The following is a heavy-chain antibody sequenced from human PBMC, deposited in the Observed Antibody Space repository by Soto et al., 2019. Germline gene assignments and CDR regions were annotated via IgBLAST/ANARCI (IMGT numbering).Heavy chain of an antibody. V-gene: IGHV3-23*01. Sequence: EVHLLESGGDLVQPGGSLRLSCTASGLTFSTYAMSWVRQAPGKGLEWVSAIGGSGTGGRTYYADSVKGRFTISRDTSKNTVYLQMKSLRDDDTAVYDCAKSPGALEGSNSDYDGMDVWGPGTTVTVSS. CDR3: AKSPGALEGSNSDYDGMDV. D-gene: IGHD2-8*02. CDR1: GLTFSTYA. J-gene: IGHJ6*02. CDR2: IGGSGTGGRT.